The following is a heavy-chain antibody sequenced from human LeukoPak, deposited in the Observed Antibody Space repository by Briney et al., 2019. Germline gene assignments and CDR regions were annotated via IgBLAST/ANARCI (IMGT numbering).Heavy chain of an antibody. Sequence: GGSLRLSCAASGFTFSSYSMNWVRQAPRKGLEWVSYISSSSSTIYYADSVKGRFTISRDNAKNSLYLQMNSLRAEDTAVYCRARGEGENWFDPWGQGTLVTVSS. CDR1: GFTFSSYS. J-gene: IGHJ5*02. CDR2: ISSSSSTI. V-gene: IGHV3-48*04. D-gene: IGHD3-16*01. CDR3: ARGEGENWFDP.